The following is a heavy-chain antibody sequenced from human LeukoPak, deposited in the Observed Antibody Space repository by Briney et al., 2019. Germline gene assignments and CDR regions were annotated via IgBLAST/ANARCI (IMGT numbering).Heavy chain of an antibody. Sequence: GESLKISCKGSGYSFTNYWIGWVRQMPGEGLEWMGIIYPDDSDTRYSPSFQGQVTISADKSIRTAYLHWSSLKASDTAIYYCARHFGNWKNFDFWGRGTLVTVSS. CDR1: GYSFTNYW. CDR3: ARHFGNWKNFDF. J-gene: IGHJ4*02. D-gene: IGHD1-1*01. V-gene: IGHV5-51*01. CDR2: IYPDDSDT.